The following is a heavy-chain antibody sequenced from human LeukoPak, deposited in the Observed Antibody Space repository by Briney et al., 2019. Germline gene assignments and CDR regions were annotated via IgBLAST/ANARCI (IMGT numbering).Heavy chain of an antibody. J-gene: IGHJ4*02. Sequence: PSETLSLTCAVYGGSFSGYYWRWIRQPPGKGLEWIGEINHSGSTNYNPSLKSRVTISVDTSKNQFSLKLSSVTAADTAVYYCARDHWRYYDSSGYWFNYFDYWGQGTLVTVSS. CDR3: ARDHWRYYDSSGYWFNYFDY. CDR2: INHSGST. V-gene: IGHV4-34*01. CDR1: GGSFSGYY. D-gene: IGHD3-22*01.